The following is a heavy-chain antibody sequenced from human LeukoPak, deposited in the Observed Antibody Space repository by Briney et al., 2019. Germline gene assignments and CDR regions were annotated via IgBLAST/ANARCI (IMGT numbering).Heavy chain of an antibody. J-gene: IGHJ4*02. CDR3: ARGHYDVLASSYKWTPDY. Sequence: GGSLRLSCASSGFTFNTFNMNWFRQAPGKGLEWASSINSGGDYKYYADSVKGRFTTSRDNAKNSLSLQLNTLRVEDTAIYYCARGHYDVLASSYKWTPDYWGQGTLVTVSS. D-gene: IGHD3-9*01. CDR2: INSGGDYK. V-gene: IGHV3-21*01. CDR1: GFTFNTFN.